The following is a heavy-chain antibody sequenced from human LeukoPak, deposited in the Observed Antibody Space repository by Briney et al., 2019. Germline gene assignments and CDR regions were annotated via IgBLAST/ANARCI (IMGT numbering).Heavy chain of an antibody. V-gene: IGHV1-69*13. D-gene: IGHD2-15*01. J-gene: IGHJ4*02. CDR1: GGTFSSYA. CDR2: IIPMFGSA. Sequence: GASVKVSCKASGGTFSSYAISWVRQAPGQGLEWMGGIIPMFGSANSAQKFQGRVTITADESTSTAYMELSSLRSEDTAVYYCARTGCSGDSCYYYFDYWGQGTLVTVSS. CDR3: ARTGCSGDSCYYYFDY.